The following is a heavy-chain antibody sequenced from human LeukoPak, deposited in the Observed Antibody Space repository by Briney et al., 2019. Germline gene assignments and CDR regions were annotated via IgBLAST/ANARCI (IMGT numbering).Heavy chain of an antibody. D-gene: IGHD7-27*01. CDR3: ARANWGSWGSFDY. CDR1: GFTFSSYE. CDR2: ISSVGTTI. V-gene: IGHV3-48*03. Sequence: GGSLRLSCAASGFTFSSYEMNWVRQAPGKGLDWVSYISSVGTTIYYADSVRGRFTISRDNAKNSLYLQMNSLRAEDTAVYYCARANWGSWGSFDYWGQGTLVTVSS. J-gene: IGHJ4*02.